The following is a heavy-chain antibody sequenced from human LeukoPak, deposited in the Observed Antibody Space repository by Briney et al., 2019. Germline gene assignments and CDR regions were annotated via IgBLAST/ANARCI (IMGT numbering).Heavy chain of an antibody. J-gene: IGHJ4*02. CDR3: ARGPLTLRHSFDY. D-gene: IGHD3-9*01. CDR2: IIPIFGTA. Sequence: SVKVSCKASGGTFSSYAISWVRQAPGQGLEWMGGIIPIFGTANYAQKFQGRVTITTDESTGTAYMELSSLRSEDTAVYYCARGPLTLRHSFDYWGQGTLVTVSS. CDR1: GGTFSSYA. V-gene: IGHV1-69*05.